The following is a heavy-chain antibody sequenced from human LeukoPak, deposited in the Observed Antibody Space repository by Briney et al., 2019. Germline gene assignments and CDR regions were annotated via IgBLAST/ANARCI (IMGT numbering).Heavy chain of an antibody. Sequence: SVKVSCKASGGTFSSYAISWVRQAPGQGLEWLGGIIPIFGTANYAQKFQGRVTITADESTSTAYMELSSLRSEDTAVYYCATPYGGNGGYYFDYRGQGTLVTVSS. CDR2: IIPIFGTA. CDR1: GGTFSSYA. CDR3: ATPYGGNGGYYFDY. V-gene: IGHV1-69*13. D-gene: IGHD4-23*01. J-gene: IGHJ4*02.